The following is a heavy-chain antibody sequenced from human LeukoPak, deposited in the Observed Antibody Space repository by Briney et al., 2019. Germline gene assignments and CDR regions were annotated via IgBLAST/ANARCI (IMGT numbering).Heavy chain of an antibody. J-gene: IGHJ4*02. CDR2: FYASGGT. D-gene: IGHD1-1*01. CDR3: AAKGDVYTGIYVFAH. Sequence: GGSLRVSCEASGFIVSSNYMSWVRQAPGKGLEWVSVFYASGGTFYTDSVKGRFTIYRDTSTNSLYLQMSSLRTEDTAVYFCAAKGDVYTGIYVFAHWGKGTLVTVSS. V-gene: IGHV3-66*01. CDR1: GFIVSSNY.